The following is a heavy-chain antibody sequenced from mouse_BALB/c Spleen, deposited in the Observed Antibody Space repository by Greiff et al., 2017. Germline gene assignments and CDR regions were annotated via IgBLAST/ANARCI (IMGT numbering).Heavy chain of an antibody. Sequence: EVKLVESGPDLVKPSQSLSLTCTVTGYSITSGYSWHWIRQFPGNKLEWMGYIHYSGSTNYNPSLKSRISITRDTSKNQFFLQLNSVTTEDTATYYCAGDYYGSSYFPWFAYWGQGTLVTVSA. D-gene: IGHD1-1*01. CDR3: AGDYYGSSYFPWFAY. CDR1: GYSITSGYS. CDR2: IHYSGST. J-gene: IGHJ3*01. V-gene: IGHV3-1*02.